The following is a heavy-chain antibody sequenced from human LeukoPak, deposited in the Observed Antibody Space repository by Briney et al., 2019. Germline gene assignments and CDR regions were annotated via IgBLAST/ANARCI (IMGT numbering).Heavy chain of an antibody. Sequence: GGSLRLSCAASGFTFSSYAMHWVRQAPGKGLEWVAVISYDGSNKYYADSVKGRFTISRDNSKNTLYLQMNSLRAEDTAVYYCARDRRIAAAGKRTYYYYYGMDVWGQGTTVTVSS. V-gene: IGHV3-30-3*01. D-gene: IGHD6-13*01. J-gene: IGHJ6*02. CDR1: GFTFSSYA. CDR3: ARDRRIAAAGKRTYYYYYGMDV. CDR2: ISYDGSNK.